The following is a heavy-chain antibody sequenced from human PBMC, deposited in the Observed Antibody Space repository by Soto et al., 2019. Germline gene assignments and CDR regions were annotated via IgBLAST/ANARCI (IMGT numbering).Heavy chain of an antibody. D-gene: IGHD4-4*01. CDR2: IQPDGSKK. Sequence: GGSLRLSCVASGFIFRNSWMSWVRQAPGKGLEWVATIQPDGSKKYHVDSVKGRFTISRHNAKTSLFLQMNSLRAEDTAVYYCADPTDLDYWGQGTLVTVSS. CDR1: GFIFRNSW. CDR3: ADPTDLDY. V-gene: IGHV3-7*01. J-gene: IGHJ4*02.